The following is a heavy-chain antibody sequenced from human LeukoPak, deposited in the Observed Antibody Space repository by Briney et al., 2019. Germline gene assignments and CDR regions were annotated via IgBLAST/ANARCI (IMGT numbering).Heavy chain of an antibody. Sequence: ASVKVSCKASGGTFSSYAISWVRQAPGQGLEWMGGIIPIFGTANYAQKFQGRVTITADKSTSTAYMELSSLRSEGTAVYYCARVNGSRAFDIWGQGTMVTVSS. V-gene: IGHV1-69*06. D-gene: IGHD2-8*01. J-gene: IGHJ3*02. CDR1: GGTFSSYA. CDR3: ARVNGSRAFDI. CDR2: IIPIFGTA.